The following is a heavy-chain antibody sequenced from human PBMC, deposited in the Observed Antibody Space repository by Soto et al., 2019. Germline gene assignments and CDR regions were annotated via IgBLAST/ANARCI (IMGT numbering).Heavy chain of an antibody. V-gene: IGHV4-59*08. J-gene: IGHJ4*02. CDR2: IYYSGST. D-gene: IGHD4-17*01. Sequence: PSETLSLTCTVSGGSISSYYWSWIRQPPGKGLEWIGYIYYSGSTNYSPSLKSRVTISVDTSKNQFSLKLSSVTAADTAVYYCARQKDYGDYTPFDYWGQGTLVTVSS. CDR3: ARQKDYGDYTPFDY. CDR1: GGSISSYY.